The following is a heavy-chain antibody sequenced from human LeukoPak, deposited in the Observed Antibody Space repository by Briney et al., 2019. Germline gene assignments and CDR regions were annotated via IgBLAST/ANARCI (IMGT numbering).Heavy chain of an antibody. J-gene: IGHJ4*02. CDR3: AARPGEQQLTLPLDY. Sequence: ASVKVSCKASGYTFTNYAMHWVRQAPGQRLEWMGWITAGNGNTEYSQKFQGRVTINRDTSASTAYMELSSLRSEDTAVYYCAARPGEQQLTLPLDYWGQGTLVTVSS. CDR2: ITAGNGNT. D-gene: IGHD6-13*01. CDR1: GYTFTNYA. V-gene: IGHV1-3*01.